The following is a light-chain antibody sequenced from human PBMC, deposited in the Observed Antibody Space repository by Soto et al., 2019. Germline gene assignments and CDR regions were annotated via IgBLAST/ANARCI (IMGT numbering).Light chain of an antibody. CDR1: QTVRSSS. V-gene: IGKV3-20*01. CDR3: QQHGSSPRT. CDR2: GAS. Sequence: DIVLTQSPGTLSLSPGERATLSCRASQTVRSSSLAWYQQKPGQAPRLLIFGASTRAAGFPDRFSGSGSGTDFTLTISRLEPEDFAVYYCQQHGSSPRTFGQGTKVEIK. J-gene: IGKJ1*01.